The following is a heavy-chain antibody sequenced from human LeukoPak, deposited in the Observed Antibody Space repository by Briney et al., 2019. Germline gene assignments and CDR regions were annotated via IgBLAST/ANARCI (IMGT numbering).Heavy chain of an antibody. D-gene: IGHD6-13*01. CDR3: ARGYSSSWYEDYYYYMDV. CDR1: GYTLTELS. J-gene: IGHJ6*03. Sequence: ASVKVSCKVSGYTLTELSMHWVRQAPGKGLEWMGGFDPEDGETIYAQKFQGRVTMTEDTSTDTAYMELSSLRSEDTAVYYCARGYSSSWYEDYYYYMDVWGKGTTVTISS. CDR2: FDPEDGET. V-gene: IGHV1-24*01.